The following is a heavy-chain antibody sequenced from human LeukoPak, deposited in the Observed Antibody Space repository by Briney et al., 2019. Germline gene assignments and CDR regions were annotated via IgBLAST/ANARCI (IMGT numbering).Heavy chain of an antibody. CDR1: GYTFTRYA. D-gene: IGHD3-10*01. Sequence: ASVKVSCKASGYTFTRYAMHCVRQAPGQRLEWMGWINAGNGNTKYSQKFQGRVTITRDTSASTAYMELSSLRSEDTAVYYCARDRWYYGSGSPNDYWGQGALVTVSS. V-gene: IGHV1-3*01. CDR2: INAGNGNT. CDR3: ARDRWYYGSGSPNDY. J-gene: IGHJ4*02.